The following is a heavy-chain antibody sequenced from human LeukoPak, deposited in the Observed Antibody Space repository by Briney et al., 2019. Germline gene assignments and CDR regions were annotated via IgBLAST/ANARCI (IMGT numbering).Heavy chain of an antibody. CDR2: IRYDGSNK. Sequence: GGSLRLSCAASGFTFSSYGMHWVRQAPGKGLEWVAFIRYDGSNKYYADSVKGRFTISRDNSKNTLYLQMNSLRAEDTAVYYCAKDTAHYYYDSSGYYSGWYFDLWGRGTLVTVSS. D-gene: IGHD3-22*01. CDR3: AKDTAHYYYDSSGYYSGWYFDL. J-gene: IGHJ2*01. V-gene: IGHV3-30*02. CDR1: GFTFSSYG.